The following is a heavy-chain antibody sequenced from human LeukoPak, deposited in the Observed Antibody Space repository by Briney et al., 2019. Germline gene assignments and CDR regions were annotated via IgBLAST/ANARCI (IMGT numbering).Heavy chain of an antibody. Sequence: SVKVSCKASGGTFISYDISWVRQAPGQGGEWMGGIIHIFGRANYAQKFQGRVTITTDESTSTAYIELSSLLSDDTAVYYCARESDYDYVWGSSTSWGQGTLVTVSS. CDR1: GGTFISYD. CDR2: IIHIFGRA. J-gene: IGHJ4*02. V-gene: IGHV1-69*05. D-gene: IGHD3-16*01. CDR3: ARESDYDYVWGSSTS.